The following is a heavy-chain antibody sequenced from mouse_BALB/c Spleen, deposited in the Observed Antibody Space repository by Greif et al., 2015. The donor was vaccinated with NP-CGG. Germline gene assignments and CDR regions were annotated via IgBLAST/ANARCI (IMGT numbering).Heavy chain of an antibody. CDR2: ISNDGSN. CDR3: ARGGGTTAPFAY. D-gene: IGHD2-14*01. J-gene: IGHJ3*01. Sequence: EVQLQESGPGLVEPSQSLSLTCSVTGYSITSGYYWNWIRQFPGNKLEWMGYISNDGSNNYNPSLKNRISITRDTSKNQFFLKLNSVTTEDTATYYCARGGGTTAPFAYWGQGTLVTVSA. V-gene: IGHV3-6*02. CDR1: GYSITSGYY.